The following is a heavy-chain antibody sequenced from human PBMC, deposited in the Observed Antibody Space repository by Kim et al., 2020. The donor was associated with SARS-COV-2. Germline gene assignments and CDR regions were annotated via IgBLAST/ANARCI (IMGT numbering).Heavy chain of an antibody. J-gene: IGHJ4*01. CDR2: ISSSSSSI. V-gene: IGHV3-11*01. Sequence: GGSLRLSCAASGFTFSDYYMSWLRQAPGKGLEWISYISSSSSSIYYPDSVKGRFTISRDNAKNSLYLQMNSLRAEDTALYYCATDSSPTNFYYCGYGTL. D-gene: IGHD6-13*01. CDR3: ATDSSPTNFYY. CDR1: GFTFSDYY.